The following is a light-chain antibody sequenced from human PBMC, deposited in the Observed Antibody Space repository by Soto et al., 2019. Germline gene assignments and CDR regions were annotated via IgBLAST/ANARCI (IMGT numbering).Light chain of an antibody. CDR2: KAS. CDR3: QQYNSYPT. Sequence: DIQMTPSPSTLSASVGDRVTITCRASQSISSWLAWYQQKPGKAPNLLIYKASSLESGVPSRFSGSGSGTEFTLTISSLQPDDFATYYCQQYNSYPTFGGGTKVEIK. CDR1: QSISSW. V-gene: IGKV1-5*03. J-gene: IGKJ4*01.